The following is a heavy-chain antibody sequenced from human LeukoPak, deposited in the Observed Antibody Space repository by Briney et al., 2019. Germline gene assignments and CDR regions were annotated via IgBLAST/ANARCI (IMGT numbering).Heavy chain of an antibody. CDR2: IRNSGGDT. V-gene: IGHV3-23*01. J-gene: IGHJ4*02. D-gene: IGHD1-26*01. CDR1: GFTFSNHA. Sequence: GGSLRLSCAASGFTFSNHAMAWVRQTPGKGLEWVSAIRNSGGDTYYADSVKGRFTIPRDNSKNTLSLQMNSLRPEDTALYYCARNLNSGNFYYFDYWGQGTLVTVSS. CDR3: ARNLNSGNFYYFDY.